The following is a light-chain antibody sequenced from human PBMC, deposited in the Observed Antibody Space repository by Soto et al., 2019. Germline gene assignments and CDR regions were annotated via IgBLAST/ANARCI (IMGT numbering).Light chain of an antibody. CDR2: LEGSGSY. Sequence: QPVLTQSSSASASLGSSVKLTCTLSSGHSSYIIAWHQQQPGKAPRYLMKLEGSGSYNKGSGVPDRFSGSSSEADRYLTISNLQSEDEADYYCETWDSNTRVFGGGTKVTVL. V-gene: IGLV4-60*03. J-gene: IGLJ2*01. CDR3: ETWDSNTRV. CDR1: SGHSSYI.